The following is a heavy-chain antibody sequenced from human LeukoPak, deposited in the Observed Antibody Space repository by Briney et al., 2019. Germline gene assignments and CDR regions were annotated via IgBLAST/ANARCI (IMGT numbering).Heavy chain of an antibody. V-gene: IGHV3-30*02. Sequence: GGSLRLSCAASGFTFSSYGMHWVRQAPGKGLEWVAFIRYDGSNKYYADSVKGRFTISRDNSKNTLYLQMNSLRAEDTAVYYCASGYCSGGSCLDYWGQGTLVTVSS. CDR3: ASGYCSGGSCLDY. CDR2: IRYDGSNK. CDR1: GFTFSSYG. D-gene: IGHD2-15*01. J-gene: IGHJ4*02.